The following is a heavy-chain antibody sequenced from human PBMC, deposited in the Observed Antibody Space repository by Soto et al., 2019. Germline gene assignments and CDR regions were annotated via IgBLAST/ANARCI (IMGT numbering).Heavy chain of an antibody. D-gene: IGHD2-8*01. Sequence: ASVKVSCKASGDVFRSYGINWVRQAPGQGLEWMGGIIPISGTTNYAQKFQGRVAITADESTDTVYMELNRLRSEDTAVYFCARVRCFNGLCHTADYGMDVWGQGTTVTVSS. J-gene: IGHJ6*02. CDR3: ARVRCFNGLCHTADYGMDV. V-gene: IGHV1-69*13. CDR2: IIPISGTT. CDR1: GDVFRSYG.